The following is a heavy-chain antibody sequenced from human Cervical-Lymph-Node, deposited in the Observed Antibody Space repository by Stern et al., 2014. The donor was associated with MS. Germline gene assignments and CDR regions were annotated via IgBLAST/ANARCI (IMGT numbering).Heavy chain of an antibody. J-gene: IGHJ4*02. D-gene: IGHD5-18*01. CDR2: IWPSGSA. V-gene: IGHV4-61*02. CDR3: ASGYRFFDY. CDR1: GDSINSGSFY. Sequence: VQLEESGPGLVKPSQTLSLTCTVSGDSINSGSFYWSWIRQPAGKGLEWIGRIWPSGSAFYFPSLQSRPAIPIDTSQHQFSLQLTSVTAADTAIYFCASGYRFFDYWGQGILVTVSS.